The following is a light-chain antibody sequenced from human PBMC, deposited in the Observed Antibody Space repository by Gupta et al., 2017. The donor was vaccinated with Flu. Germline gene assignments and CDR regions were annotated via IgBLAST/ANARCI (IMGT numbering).Light chain of an antibody. V-gene: IGLV3-1*01. CDR1: KLGDKY. CDR3: QAWDSSTNGV. Sequence: PGQTASITCSGDKLGDKYACWYQQKPGQSPVLVIYQDSKRPSGIPERFSGSNSGTTATLTISGTQAMDEADYYCQAWDSSTNGVFGGGTKLTVL. CDR2: QDS. J-gene: IGLJ2*01.